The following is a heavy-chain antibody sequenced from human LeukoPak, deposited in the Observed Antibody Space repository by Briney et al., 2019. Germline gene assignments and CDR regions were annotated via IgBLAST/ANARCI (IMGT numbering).Heavy chain of an antibody. CDR1: GFSFDDYV. J-gene: IGHJ6*02. CDR3: AKDIRGATVTDYGMDV. V-gene: IGHV3-9*01. CDR2: ISWNSASI. Sequence: PGGSLRLSCAASGFSFDDYVMHWVRQVPGKGLEWVSGISWNSASIGYADSVKGRFTISRDNAKNFLYLQMNSLRVEDTALYYYAKDIRGATVTDYGMDVWGQGTTVTVSS. D-gene: IGHD4-17*01.